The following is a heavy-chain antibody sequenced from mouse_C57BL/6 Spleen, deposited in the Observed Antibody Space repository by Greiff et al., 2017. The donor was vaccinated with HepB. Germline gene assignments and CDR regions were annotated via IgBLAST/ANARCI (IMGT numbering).Heavy chain of an antibody. V-gene: IGHV1-42*01. CDR2: INPSTGGT. CDR3: ARRYYSKAWFAY. CDR1: GYSFTGYY. J-gene: IGHJ3*01. Sequence: EVQLQQSGPELVKPGASVKISCKASGYSFTGYYMNWVKQSPEKSLEWIGEINPSTGGTTYNQKIKAKATLTVDKSSSTAYMQLKSLTSEESAVYYGARRYYSKAWFAYWGQRTLVTVSA. D-gene: IGHD2-5*01.